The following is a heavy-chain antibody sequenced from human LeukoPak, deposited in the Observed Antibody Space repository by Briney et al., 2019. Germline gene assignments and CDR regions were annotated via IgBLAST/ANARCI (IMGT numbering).Heavy chain of an antibody. CDR2: IYYSGST. J-gene: IGHJ4*02. Sequence: SSETLSLTCTVSGGSISSSNYYWGWIRQPPGKGLECIGSIYYSGSTYYNPSLKNRVTISVDTSKNQFSLNLTSVTAADTAVYYCARKYRRLSYYDYWGQGTLVTVSS. V-gene: IGHV4-39*01. CDR1: GGSISSSNYY. D-gene: IGHD3-10*01. CDR3: ARKYRRLSYYDY.